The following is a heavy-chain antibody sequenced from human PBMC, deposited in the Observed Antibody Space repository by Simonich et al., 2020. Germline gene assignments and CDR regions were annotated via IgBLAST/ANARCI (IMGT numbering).Heavy chain of an antibody. V-gene: IGHV1-2*02. CDR1: GYTFTGYY. J-gene: IGHJ3*02. CDR2: FNPNSGGT. Sequence: QVQLVQSGAEVKKPGASVKVSCKASGYTFTGYYMHWVRQAPGQGLEWMGLFNPNSGGTNNAQKFQGRVPMTRDTSISTAYMELSRLRSDDTAVYYCARNGLVGILKAFDIWGQGTMVTVSS. CDR3: ARNGLVGILKAFDI. D-gene: IGHD2-21*01.